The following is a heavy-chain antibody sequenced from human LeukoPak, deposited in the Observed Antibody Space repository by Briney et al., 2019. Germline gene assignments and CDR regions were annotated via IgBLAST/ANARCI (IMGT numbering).Heavy chain of an antibody. Sequence: TGGSLRLSCAASGFTFSSYAMSWVRQAPGKGLEWVSAISGSGGSTYYADSVKGRFTISRDNSKNTLYLQMNSLRAEDTAVYYCAKENIVVVVAVAGAFDIWGQGTMVTVSS. V-gene: IGHV3-23*01. CDR2: ISGSGGST. CDR3: AKENIVVVVAVAGAFDI. J-gene: IGHJ3*02. CDR1: GFTFSSYA. D-gene: IGHD2-15*01.